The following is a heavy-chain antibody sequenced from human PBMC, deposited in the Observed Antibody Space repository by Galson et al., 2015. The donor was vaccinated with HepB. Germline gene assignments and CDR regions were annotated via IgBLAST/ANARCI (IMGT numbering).Heavy chain of an antibody. V-gene: IGHV1-69*13. CDR1: GGTFSSDA. J-gene: IGHJ6*04. CDR2: IIPIFETA. D-gene: IGHD3-3*01. Sequence: SVKVSCKASGGTFSSDAISWVRQAPGQGPEWMGGIIPIFETAKYAQKFQGRVTITADESTNTAYMELSSLRSEDTAVYYCARTRFTIFGVVIDVPYYYYMDVWGKGTTVTISS. CDR3: ARTRFTIFGVVIDVPYYYYMDV.